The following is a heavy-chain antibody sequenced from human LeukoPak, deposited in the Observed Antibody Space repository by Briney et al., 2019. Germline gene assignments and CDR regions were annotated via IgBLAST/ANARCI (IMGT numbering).Heavy chain of an antibody. CDR2: INPNSGGT. CDR1: GYTFTGYY. V-gene: IGHV1-2*02. Sequence: GASVKVSCKASGYTFTGYYMHWVRQAPGQGLEWMGWINPNSGGTNYAQKFQGRVTMTRDTSISTAYMELGRLRSDDTAVYYCARTLVVRGYFDYWGQGTLVTVSS. D-gene: IGHD3-22*01. J-gene: IGHJ4*02. CDR3: ARTLVVRGYFDY.